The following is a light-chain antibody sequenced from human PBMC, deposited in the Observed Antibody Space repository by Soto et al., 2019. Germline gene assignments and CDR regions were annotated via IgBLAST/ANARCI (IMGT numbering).Light chain of an antibody. J-gene: IGLJ1*01. Sequence: QSVLTQPASVSGSPGQSITISCTGTGSEVGGYKYVSWYQQLPGKAPKLMIYDVSYRPSGVSDRFSGSKSGNTASLIISWLQAEDEADYYCSSYASSSPFVFGTGTKVTVL. CDR2: DVS. V-gene: IGLV2-14*01. CDR3: SSYASSSPFV. CDR1: GSEVGGYKY.